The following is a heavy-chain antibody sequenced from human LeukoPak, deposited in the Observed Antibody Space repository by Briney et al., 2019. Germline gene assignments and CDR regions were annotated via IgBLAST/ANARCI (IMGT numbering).Heavy chain of an antibody. CDR3: AANLWFGESHFDY. CDR1: GFTFRDYA. J-gene: IGHJ4*02. CDR2: ISWNSGSI. V-gene: IGHV3-9*01. D-gene: IGHD3-10*01. Sequence: GGSLRLSCAASGFTFRDYAMHWVRQVPGKGLEWVSGISWNSGSIAYADSVRGRFTISRDNAKNSLHLQMNSLIAEDTALYYCAANLWFGESHFDYWGQGILVTASS.